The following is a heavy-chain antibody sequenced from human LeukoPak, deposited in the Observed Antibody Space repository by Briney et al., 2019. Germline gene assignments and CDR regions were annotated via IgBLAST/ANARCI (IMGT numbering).Heavy chain of an antibody. CDR1: GYSFTSYG. D-gene: IGHD5-18*01. J-gene: IGHJ3*02. CDR3: ARGMGYSYGHPQGAFDI. Sequence: ASVKVSCKASGYSFTSYGFNWVRQAPGQGLEWMGWMSAYNGKTNYAHSLQGRVAVTADTSTSTAYMELRSLRSEDTAVYYCARGMGYSYGHPQGAFDIWGQGTMVTVSS. V-gene: IGHV1-18*01. CDR2: MSAYNGKT.